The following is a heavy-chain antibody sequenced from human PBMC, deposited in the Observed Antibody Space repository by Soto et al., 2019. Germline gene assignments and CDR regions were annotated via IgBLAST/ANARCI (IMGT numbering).Heavy chain of an antibody. CDR2: ISGAGGNT. D-gene: IGHD2-2*01. J-gene: IGHJ5*02. V-gene: IGHV3-23*01. Sequence: EVQLLESGGGLVQPGGSLRLSCAASGFAFGAYAMTWVRQAPGKGLEWVSVISGAGGNTYYADSVKGRFTVSRDNSKKMLYLEMNSLTVEDTAIYYCAKDPVPQLLPSWWFDPCGQGTRVTVSS. CDR1: GFAFGAYA. CDR3: AKDPVPQLLPSWWFDP.